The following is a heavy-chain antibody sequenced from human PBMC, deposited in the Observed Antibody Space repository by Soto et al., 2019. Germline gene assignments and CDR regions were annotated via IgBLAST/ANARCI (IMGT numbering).Heavy chain of an antibody. D-gene: IGHD3-10*01. Sequence: GGSLRLSCAASGFTFSSYAMSRVRQAPGKGLEWVSAISGSGGSTYYADSVKGRFTISRDNSKNTLYLQMNSLRAEDTAVYYCAKERLTTMVRGNWFDPWGQGTLVTVSS. CDR1: GFTFSSYA. CDR3: AKERLTTMVRGNWFDP. V-gene: IGHV3-23*01. J-gene: IGHJ5*02. CDR2: ISGSGGST.